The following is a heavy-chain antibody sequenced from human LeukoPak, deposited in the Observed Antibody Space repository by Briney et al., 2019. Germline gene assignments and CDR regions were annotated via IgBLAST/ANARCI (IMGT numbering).Heavy chain of an antibody. CDR1: GFTFGSYD. J-gene: IGHJ4*02. V-gene: IGHV3-23*01. D-gene: IGHD2-2*01. CDR3: AHGAMYQLDY. Sequence: GGSLRLSCAASGFTFGSYDMSWVRQAPGKGLEWVSGIIGGAGSTYYADSVKGRFTISGDNSKNTLFLQMNSLRAEDTAVYYCAHGAMYQLDYWGQGTLVTVSS. CDR2: IIGGAGST.